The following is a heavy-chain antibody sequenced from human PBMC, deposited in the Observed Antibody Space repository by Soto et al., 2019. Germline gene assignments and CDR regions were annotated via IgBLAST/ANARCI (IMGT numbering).Heavy chain of an antibody. J-gene: IGHJ6*02. V-gene: IGHV4-59*08. CDR2: IYDSGST. Sequence: PSETLSLTCTVSGGSISSSYWSWIRQPPGKGLEWIGYIYDSGSTYYNSSLKSRVTMSVDTSKNQFSLKLSSVTAADTAVYYCARQEQWLVYYYGMDVWGQGTTVTVSS. CDR1: GGSISSSY. CDR3: ARQEQWLVYYYGMDV. D-gene: IGHD6-19*01.